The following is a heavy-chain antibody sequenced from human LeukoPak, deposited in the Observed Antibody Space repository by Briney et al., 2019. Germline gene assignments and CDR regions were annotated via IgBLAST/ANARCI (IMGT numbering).Heavy chain of an antibody. D-gene: IGHD3-9*01. CDR2: ISYDGSNK. V-gene: IGHV3-30*03. CDR1: GFTFSSYG. Sequence: PGGSLRLSCAASGFTFSSYGMHWVRQAPGKGLEWVAVISYDGSNKYYADSVKGRFTVSRDNSKNTVYLQMNTVRAEDTAVYYCARDRSSGGLRYFDWLFYFWGQGTLVTVSS. J-gene: IGHJ4*02. CDR3: ARDRSSGGLRYFDWLFYF.